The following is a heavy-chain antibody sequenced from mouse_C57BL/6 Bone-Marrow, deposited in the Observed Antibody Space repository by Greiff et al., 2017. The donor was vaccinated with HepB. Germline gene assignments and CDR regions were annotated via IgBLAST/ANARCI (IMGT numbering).Heavy chain of an antibody. V-gene: IGHV2-4*01. CDR2: IWSGGST. D-gene: IGHD2-10*02. J-gene: IGHJ2*01. Sequence: VQLQQSGPGLVQPSQSLSITCTVSGFSLTSYGVHWVRQPPGKGLEWLGVIWSGGSTDYNAAFISRLSISKDNSKSQVFFKMNSLQADDTAIYYCAKNKGPSIFDYWGQGTTLTVSS. CDR1: GFSLTSYG. CDR3: AKNKGPSIFDY.